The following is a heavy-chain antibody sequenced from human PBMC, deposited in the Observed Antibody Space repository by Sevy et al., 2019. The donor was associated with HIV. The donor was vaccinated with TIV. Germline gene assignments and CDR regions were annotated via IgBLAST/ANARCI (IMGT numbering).Heavy chain of an antibody. CDR1: GYTFTSYG. J-gene: IGHJ4*02. D-gene: IGHD1-26*01. V-gene: IGHV1-18*01. CDR3: AARVGATPLFVY. CDR2: ISAYNGNT. Sequence: ATVKVSCKASGYTFTSYGISWVRQAPGQGLEWMGWISAYNGNTNYAQKLQGRVTMTTDTSTSTAYMELRSLRADDTAVYYCAARVGATPLFVYWGQGTLVTVSS.